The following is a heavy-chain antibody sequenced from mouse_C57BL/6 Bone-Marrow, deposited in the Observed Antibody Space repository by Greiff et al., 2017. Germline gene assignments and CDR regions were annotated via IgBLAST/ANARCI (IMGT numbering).Heavy chain of an antibody. CDR2: IDPEDGET. V-gene: IGHV14-2*01. CDR1: GFNINDYY. J-gene: IGHJ3*01. D-gene: IGHD2-5*01. CDR3: ARSRNYTPSEVAY. Sequence: VQLKESGAELVKPGASVKLSCTASGFNINDYYMHWVKQRTEQGLEWIGRIDPEDGETKYDPKFQGKATITADTSSNTAYLQLSSLTSEDTAVYDCARSRNYTPSEVAYWGQGTLVTVSA.